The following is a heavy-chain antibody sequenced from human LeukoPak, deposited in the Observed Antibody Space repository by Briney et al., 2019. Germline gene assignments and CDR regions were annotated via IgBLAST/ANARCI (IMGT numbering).Heavy chain of an antibody. CDR2: ISGSGGST. J-gene: IGHJ3*02. CDR1: GFTFSSYA. Sequence: PGGSLRLSCAASGFTFSSYAMSWVRQAPGKGLEWVSAISGSGGSTYYADSVKGRFTISRDNSKNTLYLQMNSLRAEDTAVYYCAKDLGYCSGGSCHTTDAFDIWGQGTMVTVSS. V-gene: IGHV3-23*01. D-gene: IGHD2-15*01. CDR3: AKDLGYCSGGSCHTTDAFDI.